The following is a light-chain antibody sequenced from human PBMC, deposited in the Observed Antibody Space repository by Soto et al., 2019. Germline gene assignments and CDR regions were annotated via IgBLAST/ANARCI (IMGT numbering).Light chain of an antibody. CDR3: SSYTSTSTVI. CDR1: KSDVANYNY. J-gene: IGLJ2*01. CDR2: DVS. V-gene: IGLV2-14*03. Sequence: QSALTQPASVSGSPGQSVTISCTGTKSDVANYNYFSWYQHHSGKAPQLMIYDVSYRPSGISNRFSGSKSGNTASLTISGLQAEDEADYYCSSYTSTSTVIFGGGTKLTVL.